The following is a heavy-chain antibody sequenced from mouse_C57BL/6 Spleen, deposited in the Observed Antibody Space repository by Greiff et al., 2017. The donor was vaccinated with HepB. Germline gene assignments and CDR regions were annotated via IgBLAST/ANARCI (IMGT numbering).Heavy chain of an antibody. CDR3: AREGGYDEAY. D-gene: IGHD2-2*01. J-gene: IGHJ3*01. CDR2: ISYDGSN. CDR1: GYSITSGYY. V-gene: IGHV3-6*01. Sequence: QQSGPGLVKPSQSLSLTCSVTGYSITSGYYWNWIRQFPGNKLEWMGYISYDGSNNYNPSLKNRISITRDTSKNQFFLKLNSVTTEDTATYYCAREGGYDEAYWGQGTLVTVSA.